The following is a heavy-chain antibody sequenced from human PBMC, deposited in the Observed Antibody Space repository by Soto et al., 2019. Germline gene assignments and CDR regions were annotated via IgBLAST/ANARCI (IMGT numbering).Heavy chain of an antibody. D-gene: IGHD5-12*01. V-gene: IGHV1-18*01. CDR1: GYTFTSYG. J-gene: IGHJ4*02. CDR2: ISAYNGNT. Sequence: ASVKVSCKDSGYTFTSYGISWVRQAPGQGLEWMGWISAYNGNTNYAQKLQGRVTMTTDTSTSTAYMELRSLRSDDTAVYYCAIGVEPGSGYSTYSFDYWGQVTLVAVSS. CDR3: AIGVEPGSGYSTYSFDY.